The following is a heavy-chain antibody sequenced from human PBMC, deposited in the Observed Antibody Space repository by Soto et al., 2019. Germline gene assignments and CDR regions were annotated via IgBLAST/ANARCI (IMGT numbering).Heavy chain of an antibody. Sequence: ASVKVSCKASGYTFTSYAMNWVRQAPGQGLEWMGWINTNTGNPTYAQGFTGRFVFSLDTSVSTAYLQISSLKAEDTAVYYCARPFSRTKRNYLLDPPTGPSWGGDAFDIWGQGTMVTVSS. CDR1: GYTFTSYA. CDR3: ARPFSRTKRNYLLDPPTGPSWGGDAFDI. J-gene: IGHJ3*02. V-gene: IGHV7-4-1*02. CDR2: INTNTGNP. D-gene: IGHD1-26*01.